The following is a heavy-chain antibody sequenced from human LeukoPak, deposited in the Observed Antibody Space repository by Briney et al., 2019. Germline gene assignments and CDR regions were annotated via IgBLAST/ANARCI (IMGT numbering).Heavy chain of an antibody. D-gene: IGHD6-13*01. CDR1: GFTFNNYW. CDR3: AKCLGSGWYASSD. CDR2: INNDGSSA. Sequence: GGSLRLSCAASGFTFNNYWIHWVRQVPGKGLVWVSRINNDGSSASYVDSVKGRFTISRDNAKNTLFLQMNSLRAEDTAVHYCAKCLGSGWYASSDWGQGTLVTVSS. V-gene: IGHV3-74*01. J-gene: IGHJ4*02.